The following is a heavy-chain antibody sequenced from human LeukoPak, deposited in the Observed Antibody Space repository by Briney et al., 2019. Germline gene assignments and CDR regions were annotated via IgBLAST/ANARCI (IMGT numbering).Heavy chain of an antibody. CDR3: ARTLFCSSTSCYKGDFDY. D-gene: IGHD2-2*02. CDR2: ISSSSTYI. Sequence: GGSLRLSCAASGFTFSSYSMNWVRQAPGKGLEWVSSISSSSTYIYYAASVKGPFTISRDNAKNSLYLQMNSLRAEDTAVYYCARTLFCSSTSCYKGDFDYWGQGTLVTVSS. V-gene: IGHV3-21*01. J-gene: IGHJ4*02. CDR1: GFTFSSYS.